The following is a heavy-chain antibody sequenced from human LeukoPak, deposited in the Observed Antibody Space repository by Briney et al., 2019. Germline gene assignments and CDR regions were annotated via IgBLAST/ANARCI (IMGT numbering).Heavy chain of an antibody. CDR2: INHSGST. CDR1: GGSFSGYY. CDR3: ARGNGNTNFDY. V-gene: IGHV4-34*01. J-gene: IGHJ4*02. D-gene: IGHD1-1*01. Sequence: SETLSLTCAVYGGSFSGYYWSWIRQPPGMGLEWIGEINHSGSTNYNPSLKSRVTISVDTSKNQFSLKLSSVTAADTAVYYCARGNGNTNFDYWGQGTLVTVSS.